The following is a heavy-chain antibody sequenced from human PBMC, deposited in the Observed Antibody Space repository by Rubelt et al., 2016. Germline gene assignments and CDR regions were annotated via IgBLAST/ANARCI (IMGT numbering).Heavy chain of an antibody. CDR1: GFTVNSSH. CDR3: ARGIDL. Sequence: EVQLVESGGGLAQPGGFLGLSCAASGFTVNSSHMSWVRQAPGRGLQWVSLFHSGGRTYYADSVKGRVNITGEKAKKSLDIQMNSLTAGETAVYYCARGIDLWGHGALVTVSS. J-gene: IGHJ3*01. D-gene: IGHD1-14*01. V-gene: IGHV3-53*01. CDR2: FHSGGRT.